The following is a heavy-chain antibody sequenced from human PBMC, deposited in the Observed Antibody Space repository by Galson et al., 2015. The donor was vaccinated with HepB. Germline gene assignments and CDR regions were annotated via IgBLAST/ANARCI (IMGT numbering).Heavy chain of an antibody. Sequence: SLRLSCAASGFTFSDYYMSWIRQSPGKGLEWVSFIASSSSYTNYADSVKGRFTISRDNAKKSVYLHMNRLRVEDTAVYYCARDMRDWGSFGVALKGAGNNYAMDVWGRGTTVIVSS. D-gene: IGHD3-16*01. CDR1: GFTFSDYY. CDR2: IASSSSYT. J-gene: IGHJ6*02. CDR3: ARDMRDWGSFGVALKGAGNNYAMDV. V-gene: IGHV3-11*05.